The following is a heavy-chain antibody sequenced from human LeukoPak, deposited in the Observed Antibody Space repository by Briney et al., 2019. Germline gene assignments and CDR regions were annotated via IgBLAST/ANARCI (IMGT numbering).Heavy chain of an antibody. J-gene: IGHJ4*02. V-gene: IGHV3-74*01. D-gene: IGHD3-10*01. Sequence: PGGSLRLSCAASGFTVSSNYMSWVRQAPGKGLVWVSRINSDGSSTSYADSVKGRFTISRDNAKSTLYLQMNSLRAEDTAVYYCARETSGSYYNLWDYWGQGTLVTVSS. CDR2: INSDGSST. CDR3: ARETSGSYYNLWDY. CDR1: GFTVSSNY.